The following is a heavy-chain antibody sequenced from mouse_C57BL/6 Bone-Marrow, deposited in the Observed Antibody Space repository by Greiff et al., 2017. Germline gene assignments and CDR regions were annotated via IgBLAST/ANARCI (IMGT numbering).Heavy chain of an antibody. CDR2: IRNKANGYTT. J-gene: IGHJ3*01. Sequence: DVKLVESGGGLVQPGGSLSLSCAASGFTFTDYYMSWVRQPPGKALEWLGFIRNKANGYTTEYSASVKGRFTISRDNSQSILYLQMNALRAEDSATYYCARLEGAWFAYWGQGTLVTVSA. CDR3: ARLEGAWFAY. V-gene: IGHV7-3*01. CDR1: GFTFTDYY.